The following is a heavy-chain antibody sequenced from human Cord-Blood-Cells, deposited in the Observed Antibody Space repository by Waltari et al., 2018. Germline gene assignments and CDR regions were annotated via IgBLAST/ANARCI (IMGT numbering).Heavy chain of an antibody. CDR3: ARDRRIVATSYYYYYGMDV. Sequence: QVQLQESGPGLVKPSGTLSLTCAVSGGSIRSSNWWSGVRQPPGKGLEWIGEIYHSGSTNYNPSLKSRVTISVDKSKNQFSLKLSSVTAADTAVYYCARDRRIVATSYYYYYGMDVWGQGTTVTVSS. V-gene: IGHV4-4*02. D-gene: IGHD5-12*01. J-gene: IGHJ6*02. CDR1: GGSIRSSNW. CDR2: IYHSGST.